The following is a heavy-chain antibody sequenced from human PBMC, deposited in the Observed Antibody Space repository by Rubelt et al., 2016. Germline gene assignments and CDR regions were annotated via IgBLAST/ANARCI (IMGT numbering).Heavy chain of an antibody. V-gene: IGHV2-5*02. Sequence: QITLKESGPTLVKPTQTLTLTCTFSGFSLSTSGVGVGWIRQPPGKALEWLALIYWDDDKRYSPSLKSRLTITKDTSKNQVVLTMTNMDPVDTATYYCAHGGIQLWPTGFGYWGQGTLVTVSS. CDR2: IYWDDDK. CDR3: AHGGIQLWPTGFGY. D-gene: IGHD5-18*01. J-gene: IGHJ4*02. CDR1: GFSLSTSGVG.